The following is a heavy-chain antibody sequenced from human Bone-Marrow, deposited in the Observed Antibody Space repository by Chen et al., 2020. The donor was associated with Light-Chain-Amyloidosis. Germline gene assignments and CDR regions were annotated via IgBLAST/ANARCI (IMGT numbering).Heavy chain of an antibody. D-gene: IGHD3-10*01. CDR3: ARAPLGHNSGSPFDS. CDR2: ITHTIHGT. Sequence: EVQMLESGGGLVQPGGSLRLSCAASGFTFDDYGMGWVRRAPGKGLECVAFITHTIHGTYYADSVECRFTISRGSTLNLQMDSLRVEDTAVYYFARAPLGHNSGSPFDSWGLGTLVTVSS. J-gene: IGHJ4*02. CDR1: GFTFDDYG. V-gene: IGHV3-23*01.